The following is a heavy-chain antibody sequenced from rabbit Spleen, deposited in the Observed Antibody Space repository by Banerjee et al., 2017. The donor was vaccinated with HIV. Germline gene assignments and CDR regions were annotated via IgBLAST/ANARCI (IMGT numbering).Heavy chain of an antibody. V-gene: IGHV1S45*01. Sequence: QEHLVESGGDLVRPEGSLTLTCKASGFSFSGSYWIYWVRQAPGKGLEWIAYIVADSAGTTDYASWAKGRFTISKTSSTTVTLQMTSLTAADTATYFCARDLTGVIGWNFGWWGPGTLVTVS. J-gene: IGHJ4*01. CDR2: IVADSAGTT. D-gene: IGHD1-1*01. CDR1: GFSFSGSYW. CDR3: ARDLTGVIGWNFGW.